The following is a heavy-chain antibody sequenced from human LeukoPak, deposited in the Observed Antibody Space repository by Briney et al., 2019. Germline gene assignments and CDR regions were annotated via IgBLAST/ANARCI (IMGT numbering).Heavy chain of an antibody. Sequence: ASVKVSRKASGYTFTSYDIDWVRQATGQGLEWMGWMNPNSGNTGYAQKFQGRVTMTRNTSISTAYMELSSLRSEDTAVYYCARLGGDGYCSSTSCFGINWFDPWGQGTLVTVSS. V-gene: IGHV1-8*01. CDR2: MNPNSGNT. D-gene: IGHD2-2*01. CDR1: GYTFTSYD. J-gene: IGHJ5*02. CDR3: ARLGGDGYCSSTSCFGINWFDP.